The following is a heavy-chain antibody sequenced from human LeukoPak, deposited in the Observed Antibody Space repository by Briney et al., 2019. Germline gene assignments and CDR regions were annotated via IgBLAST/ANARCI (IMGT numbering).Heavy chain of an antibody. D-gene: IGHD5-12*01. CDR2: INHSGNT. Sequence: SETLSLTCTVSGGSISSYYWSWIRQPPGKGLEWIGEINHSGNTNYNPSLKSRVTISVDTYKNQFSLNLSSVTAADTAVYYCATVYSGYDVVGEDYWGQGTLVTVSS. J-gene: IGHJ4*02. V-gene: IGHV4-34*01. CDR3: ATVYSGYDVVGEDY. CDR1: GGSISSYY.